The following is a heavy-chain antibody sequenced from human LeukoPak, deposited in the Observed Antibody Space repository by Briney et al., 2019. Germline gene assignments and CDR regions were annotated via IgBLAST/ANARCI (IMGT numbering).Heavy chain of an antibody. CDR1: GGSFSGYY. D-gene: IGHD3-22*01. CDR3: AKSNGYGLMDI. Sequence: PSETLSLTCAVYGGSFSGYYWSWIRQPPGKGLEWIGEINHSGYTNYNPSLKSRVTISVDTSRNQFSLKLNSVTAADTAVYYCAKSNGYGLMDIWGQGTMVTVSS. V-gene: IGHV4-34*01. J-gene: IGHJ3*02. CDR2: INHSGYT.